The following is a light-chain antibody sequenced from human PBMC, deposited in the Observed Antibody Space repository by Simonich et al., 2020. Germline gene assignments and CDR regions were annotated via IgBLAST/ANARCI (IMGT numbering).Light chain of an antibody. CDR3: SSYTSSSTSV. J-gene: IGLJ2*01. CDR2: DVS. CDR1: SSDVGGYNY. V-gene: IGLV2-14*01. Sequence: QSALTPPASVSGSPGQSITISCTGTSSDVGGYNYVSWYKQHPGKAPKLMIYDVSQRPSGVSNRFAGSKSGNTASLTISGLQAEDEADYYCSSYTSSSTSVFGGGTKLTVL.